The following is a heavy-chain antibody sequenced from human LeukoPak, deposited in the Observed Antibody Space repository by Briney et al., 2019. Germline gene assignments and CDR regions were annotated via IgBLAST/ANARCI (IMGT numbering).Heavy chain of an antibody. V-gene: IGHV1-69*13. D-gene: IGHD3-22*01. CDR2: IIPTFGTA. CDR3: ARDDGYYYDSSGPFDY. J-gene: IGHJ4*02. CDR1: GGTFSSYA. Sequence: SVKVSCKASGGTFSSYAISWVRQAPGQGLEWMGGIIPTFGTANYAQKFQGRVTITADESTSTAYMELSSLRSEDTAVYYCARDDGYYYDSSGPFDYWGQGTLVTVSS.